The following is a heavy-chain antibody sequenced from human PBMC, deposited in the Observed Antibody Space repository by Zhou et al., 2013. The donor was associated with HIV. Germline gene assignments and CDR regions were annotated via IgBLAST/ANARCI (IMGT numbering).Heavy chain of an antibody. D-gene: IGHD2-2*01. CDR2: IIPIFGTA. V-gene: IGHV1-69*05. Sequence: QVQLVQSGAEVKKPGSSVKVSCKASGGTFSSYAISWVRQAPGQGLEWMGGIIPIFGTANYAQKFQGRVTITTDESTSTAYMELSSLRSEDTAVYYCASPIVVPAARTNLDAFDIWAKGQWSPSLQ. CDR3: ASPIVVPAARTNLDAFDI. CDR1: GGTFSSYA. J-gene: IGHJ3*02.